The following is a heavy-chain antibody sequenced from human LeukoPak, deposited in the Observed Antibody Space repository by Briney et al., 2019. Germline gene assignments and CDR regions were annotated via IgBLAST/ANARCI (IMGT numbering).Heavy chain of an antibody. D-gene: IGHD5-12*01. CDR3: ARRFGGYSNFDY. CDR2: AYYRGSA. V-gene: IGHV4-59*08. Sequence: PSETLSLICTVSGDSFSSFYWSWIRQPPGKGLEWIGYAYYRGSANYNPSLKSRVTISVDTSKNQFSLRLTSVTAADTAVHYCARRFGGYSNFDYWGPGTLVTVSS. J-gene: IGHJ4*02. CDR1: GDSFSSFY.